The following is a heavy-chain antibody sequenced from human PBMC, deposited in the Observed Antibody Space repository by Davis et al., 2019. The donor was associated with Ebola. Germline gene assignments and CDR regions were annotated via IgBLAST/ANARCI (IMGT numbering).Heavy chain of an antibody. D-gene: IGHD3-16*01. V-gene: IGHV3-23*01. J-gene: IGHJ5*02. CDR1: GFIFHDFT. Sequence: GESLKISCAASGFIFHDFTMGWVRQAPGKGLEWVSTISAAGAVTYYADSVKDRFTISRDNSKNTLYLQMNTLRAEDTGVYFSGKKQSGFFPYDSWGQGTQVTVSS. CDR3: GKKQSGFFPYDS. CDR2: ISAAGAVT.